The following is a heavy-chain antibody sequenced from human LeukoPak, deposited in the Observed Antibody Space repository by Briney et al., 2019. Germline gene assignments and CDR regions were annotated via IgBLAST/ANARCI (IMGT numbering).Heavy chain of an antibody. CDR2: IYYSGST. J-gene: IGHJ4*02. CDR1: GGSISSYY. V-gene: IGHV4-59*01. Sequence: SETLSLTCTVSGGSISSYYWSWIRQPPGKGLEWIGYIYYSGSTNYNPSLKSRVTISVDTSKNQFSLKLSSVTAADTAVYYCARENGYSFPFDYWGQGTLVTVSS. CDR3: ARENGYSFPFDY. D-gene: IGHD5-24*01.